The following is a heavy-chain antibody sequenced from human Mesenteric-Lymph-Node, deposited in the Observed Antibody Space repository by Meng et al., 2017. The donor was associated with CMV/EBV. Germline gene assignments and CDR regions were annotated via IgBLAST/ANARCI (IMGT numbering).Heavy chain of an antibody. D-gene: IGHD3-16*02. V-gene: IGHV3-15*01. CDR3: TTDLLLEFYDYVWGSYRSADY. CDR1: GFTFINAC. CDR2: IKSKTDGGTT. J-gene: IGHJ4*02. Sequence: GESLKISCAASGFTFINACMNWVRQAPGKGLEWVGRIKSKTDGGTTDYAAPVKGRFTISRDDSKNTLSLQMNSLKTEDTAVYYCTTDLLLEFYDYVWGSYRSADYWGQGSLVTAPQ.